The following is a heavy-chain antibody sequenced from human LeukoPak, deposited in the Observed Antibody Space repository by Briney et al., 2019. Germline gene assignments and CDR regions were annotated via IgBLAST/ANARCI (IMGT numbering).Heavy chain of an antibody. D-gene: IGHD6-6*01. CDR1: GFTFRNYG. Sequence: GGSLRLSCAASGFTFRNYGMGWVRQAPGKGLEWVSYISSSSSSINYADSVKGRFTISRDNAKNSVFLQMNSLRAEDTAVYYCARGGAARPDYWGQGTLVTVSS. V-gene: IGHV3-48*01. CDR2: ISSSSSSI. CDR3: ARGGAARPDY. J-gene: IGHJ4*02.